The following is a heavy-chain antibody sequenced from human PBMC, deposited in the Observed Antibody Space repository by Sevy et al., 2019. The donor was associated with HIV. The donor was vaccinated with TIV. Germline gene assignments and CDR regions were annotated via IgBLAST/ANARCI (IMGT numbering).Heavy chain of an antibody. CDR2: ISSSSSTM. D-gene: IGHD5-18*01. V-gene: IGHV3-48*01. CDR3: SRTKSNTAMVSSDY. Sequence: GGSLRLSCAASEFSFSSYSMNWVRQAPGQGLEWVSYISSSSSTMDYADSVKGRFTISRDNAKNSLYLQMNTLRAEDTAVYYCSRTKSNTAMVSSDYWGQGTLVTVSS. J-gene: IGHJ4*02. CDR1: EFSFSSYS.